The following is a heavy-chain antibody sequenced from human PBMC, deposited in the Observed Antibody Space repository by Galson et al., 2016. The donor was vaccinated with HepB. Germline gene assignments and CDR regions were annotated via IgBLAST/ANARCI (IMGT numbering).Heavy chain of an antibody. V-gene: IGHV3-64*02. CDR1: GFTFSSYA. Sequence: SLRLSCAASGFTFSSYAMHWVRQAPGKGLEYVSAISSNGGTTYYADSVKGRFTISRDNYKYTLYLQVGSRRAEDIAVYYCARWGTSSWYDYWGQETLVTVSS. CDR2: ISSNGGTT. CDR3: ARWGTSSWYDY. J-gene: IGHJ4*02. D-gene: IGHD6-13*01.